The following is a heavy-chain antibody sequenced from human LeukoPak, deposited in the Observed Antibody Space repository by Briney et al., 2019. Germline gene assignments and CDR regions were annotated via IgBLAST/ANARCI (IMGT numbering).Heavy chain of an antibody. V-gene: IGHV3-48*03. CDR3: ARDDYGGTFDAFDI. J-gene: IGHJ3*02. CDR2: IGSGGGSI. Sequence: GGSLRLSCAASGFTFSNYEMNWVRQAPGKGLEWVSYIGSGGGSIYYADSVRGRFTSSRDNAEKSLFLQMNSLRVEDTAVYYCARDDYGGTFDAFDIWGQGAMVTVSS. CDR1: GFTFSNYE. D-gene: IGHD4-17*01.